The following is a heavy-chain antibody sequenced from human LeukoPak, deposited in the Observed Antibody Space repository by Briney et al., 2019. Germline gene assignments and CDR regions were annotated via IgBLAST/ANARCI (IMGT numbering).Heavy chain of an antibody. CDR3: ARETILAVAGDF. J-gene: IGHJ4*02. Sequence: PGGSLRLSCAASGFTFSSYWMYWLRQAPGKGLVWVSRLNSDGSSTSYADSVKGRFTISRDNAKNTLYLQMYSLRVEDTAVYYCARETILAVAGDFWGQGTLVTVSS. V-gene: IGHV3-74*01. CDR1: GFTFSSYW. CDR2: LNSDGSST. D-gene: IGHD6-19*01.